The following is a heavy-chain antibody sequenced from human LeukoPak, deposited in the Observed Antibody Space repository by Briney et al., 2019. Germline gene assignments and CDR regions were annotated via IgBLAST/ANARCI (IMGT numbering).Heavy chain of an antibody. CDR3: ARRLAVTGRYYFDY. V-gene: IGHV4-59*01. CDR2: IYYSGIT. J-gene: IGHJ4*02. D-gene: IGHD4-11*01. CDR1: GGSISTYY. Sequence: SETLSLTCTVSGGSISTYYWTWIRHPPERGLEWIGYIYYSGITNYNPSLKSRVTMSVDTSRNQFPLRLNSVTAADTAVYYCARRLAVTGRYYFDYWGQGSLVTVSS.